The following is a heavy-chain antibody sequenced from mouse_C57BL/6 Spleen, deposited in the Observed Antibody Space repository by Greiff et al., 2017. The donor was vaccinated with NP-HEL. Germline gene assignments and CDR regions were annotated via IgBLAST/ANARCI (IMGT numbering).Heavy chain of an antibody. Sequence: QVQLKESGPGLVAPSQSLSITCTVSGFSLTSFGVHWVRQPPGKGLEWLVVIWSDGSTTYNSALKSRLSISKDNSKSQVFLKMNSLQTDDTAMYYCARHGDYDGYFDVWGTGTTVTVSS. CDR2: IWSDGST. J-gene: IGHJ1*03. V-gene: IGHV2-6-1*01. CDR1: GFSLTSFG. CDR3: ARHGDYDGYFDV. D-gene: IGHD2-4*01.